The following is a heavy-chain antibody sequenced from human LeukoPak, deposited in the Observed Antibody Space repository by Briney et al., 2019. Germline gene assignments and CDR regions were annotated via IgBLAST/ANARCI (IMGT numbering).Heavy chain of an antibody. J-gene: IGHJ3*02. CDR3: ARSAAAYDAFDI. V-gene: IGHV4-39*01. Sequence: KPSETLSLTCTVSGGSISSSSYYWGGIRQPPGKGLEWIGSIYYSGSTYYNPSLKSRVTISVDTSKNQFSLKLSSVTAADTAVYYCARSAAAYDAFDIWGQGTMVTVSS. CDR1: GGSISSSSYY. CDR2: IYYSGST. D-gene: IGHD6-13*01.